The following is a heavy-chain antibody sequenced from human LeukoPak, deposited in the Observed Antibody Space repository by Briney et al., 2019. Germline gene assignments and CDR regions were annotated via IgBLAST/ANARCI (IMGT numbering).Heavy chain of an antibody. V-gene: IGHV3-33*01. J-gene: IGHJ3*02. D-gene: IGHD3-10*01. CDR2: IWYDGSNK. Sequence: PGRSLRLSCAASGFTFSSYGMHWVRQAPGKGLEWVAVIWYDGSNKYYADSVKGRFTISRDNSKNTLYLQMNSLRAEDTAVYYCARDGGGHGSGSYYTGTDAFDIWGQGTMVTVSS. CDR3: ARDGGGHGSGSYYTGTDAFDI. CDR1: GFTFSSYG.